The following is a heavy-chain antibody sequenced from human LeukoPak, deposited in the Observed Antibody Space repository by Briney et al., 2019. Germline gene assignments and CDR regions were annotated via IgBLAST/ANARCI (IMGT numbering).Heavy chain of an antibody. Sequence: ASVKVSCKASGYTFTGYDINWVRQATGQGLEWMGWMNPNSGNTGYAQKFQGRVTMTRNTSISTAYMELSSLRSEDTAVYYCAMRHSSSWHNWFDPWGQGTLVTVSS. V-gene: IGHV1-8*01. CDR1: GYTFTGYD. J-gene: IGHJ5*02. D-gene: IGHD6-13*01. CDR3: AMRHSSSWHNWFDP. CDR2: MNPNSGNT.